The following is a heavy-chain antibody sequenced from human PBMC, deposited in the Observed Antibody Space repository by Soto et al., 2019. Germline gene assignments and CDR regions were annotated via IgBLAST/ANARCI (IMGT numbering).Heavy chain of an antibody. Sequence: PGGSLRLSCAASGFTFSSYWMHWVRQAPGKGLVWVSRINSDGSSTSYADSVKGRFTISRDNAKNTLYLQMNSLRAEDTAVYYCARMECGRRCYCDYWGQGTLVTVST. CDR1: GFTFSSYW. D-gene: IGHD2-15*01. J-gene: IGHJ4*02. CDR3: ARMECGRRCYCDY. CDR2: INSDGSST. V-gene: IGHV3-74*01.